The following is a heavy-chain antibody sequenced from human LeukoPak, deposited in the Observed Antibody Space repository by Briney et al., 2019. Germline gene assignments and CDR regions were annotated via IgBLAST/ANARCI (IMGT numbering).Heavy chain of an antibody. Sequence: SETLSLTCTVSGASISSDYWTWIRQPPGMGLEWIGYIYYSGTTNYNPSLESRVTMSVDTSRNQFSLELPSVTAADSAVYYCARYLRQPGTFYLDHWGQGTLVTVSS. J-gene: IGHJ4*02. CDR2: IYYSGTT. CDR1: GASISSDY. D-gene: IGHD3-16*01. CDR3: ARYLRQPGTFYLDH. V-gene: IGHV4-59*13.